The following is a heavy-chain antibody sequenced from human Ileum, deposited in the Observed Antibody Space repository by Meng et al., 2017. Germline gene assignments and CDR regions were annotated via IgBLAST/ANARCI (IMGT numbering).Heavy chain of an antibody. CDR2: IDSDGRDP. D-gene: IGHD3-16*01. CDR3: ARALGYSHF. Sequence: GESLKISCAASGFTFSTYWMHWVRQAPGKGLEWVSRIDSDGRDPSYADSVKGRFTISRANAKNTLFLQMNSLRPEDTAVYYCARALGYSHFWGQGTLVTVSS. J-gene: IGHJ4*02. CDR1: GFTFSTYW. V-gene: IGHV3-74*01.